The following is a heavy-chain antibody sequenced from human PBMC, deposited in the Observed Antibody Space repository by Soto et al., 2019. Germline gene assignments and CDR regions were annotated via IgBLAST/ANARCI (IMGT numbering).Heavy chain of an antibody. CDR1: GFTFSSYA. J-gene: IGHJ4*02. CDR2: ISYDGSNK. V-gene: IGHV3-30-3*01. CDR3: AIAGIEAYCGGDCYQDFDY. Sequence: GGSLRLSCAASGFTFSSYAMHWVRQAPGKGLEWVAVISYDGSNKYYADSVKGRFTISRDNSKNKLYLQMNSLRAEDTAVYFCAIAGIEAYCGGDCYQDFDYWGQGTLVTVSS. D-gene: IGHD2-21*02.